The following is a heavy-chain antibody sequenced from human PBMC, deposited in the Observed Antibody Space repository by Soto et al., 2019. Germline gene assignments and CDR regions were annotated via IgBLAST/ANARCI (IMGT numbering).Heavy chain of an antibody. Sequence: TLSLTCTVSGGSISSGDYYWSWIRQPPGKGLEWIGYIYYSGSTYYNPSLKSRVTISVDTSKNQFSLKLSSVTAADTAVYYCARERAAAGTWRTFDYWGQGTLVTVS. J-gene: IGHJ4*02. D-gene: IGHD6-13*01. CDR3: ARERAAAGTWRTFDY. CDR2: IYYSGST. V-gene: IGHV4-30-4*01. CDR1: GGSISSGDYY.